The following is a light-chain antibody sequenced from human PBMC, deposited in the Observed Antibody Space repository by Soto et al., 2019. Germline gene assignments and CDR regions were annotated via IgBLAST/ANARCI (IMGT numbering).Light chain of an antibody. CDR3: CSYARSSPHV. J-gene: IGLJ1*01. Sequence: QSVLTQPASVSGSPGQSITISCTGTSSDVGSYNLVSWYQQHPGKAPKLMIYEVSERPSGVSNRFSGSKSGNTASLTISGLQAEDEADSSCCSYARSSPHVFVPGTKHTDL. CDR2: EVS. CDR1: SSDVGSYNL. V-gene: IGLV2-23*02.